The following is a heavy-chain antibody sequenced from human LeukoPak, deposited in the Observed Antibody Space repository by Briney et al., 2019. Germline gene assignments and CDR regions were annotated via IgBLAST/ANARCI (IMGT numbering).Heavy chain of an antibody. V-gene: IGHV3-21*01. J-gene: IGHJ4*02. Sequence: GGSLRLSCAASGFTFSSYSMNWVRQAPGKGLEWVSSISSSSSSFIYYADSVKGRFTISRDSAKNSLYLQMNSLRAEDTAVYYCARDRHDYTHYFDYWGQGTLVTVSS. D-gene: IGHD4-11*01. CDR2: ISSSSSSFI. CDR3: ARDRHDYTHYFDY. CDR1: GFTFSSYS.